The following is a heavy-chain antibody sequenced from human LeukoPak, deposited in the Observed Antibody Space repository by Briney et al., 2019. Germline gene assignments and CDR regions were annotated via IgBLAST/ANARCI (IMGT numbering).Heavy chain of an antibody. V-gene: IGHV5-51*01. J-gene: IGHJ4*02. CDR3: ARHYYDYVWGSYGIDY. CDR2: IYPGDSDT. CDR1: GYSFTSYW. D-gene: IGHD3-16*01. Sequence: GESLKISCKGSGYSFTSYWIGWVRQMPGKGLEWMGVIYPGDSDTRYSPSFQGQVTISADKSISTAYLQWSSLKASDTAMYYCARHYYDYVWGSYGIDYWGQGTLVTVSS.